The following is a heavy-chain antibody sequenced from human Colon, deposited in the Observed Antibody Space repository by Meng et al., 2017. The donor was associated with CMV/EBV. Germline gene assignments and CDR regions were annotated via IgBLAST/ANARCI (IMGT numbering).Heavy chain of an antibody. Sequence: CTASGSTFAIFGVTWVRQAPGQGLEWMGWISARNGDTNYAQKFQDRVTVTTDTSTKTAYMELRGLRSDDSAVYYCARAGAEVTTHFDFWGQGTPVTVSS. CDR3: ARAGAEVTTHFDF. CDR1: GSTFAIFG. J-gene: IGHJ4*02. V-gene: IGHV1-18*01. D-gene: IGHD2-21*02. CDR2: ISARNGDT.